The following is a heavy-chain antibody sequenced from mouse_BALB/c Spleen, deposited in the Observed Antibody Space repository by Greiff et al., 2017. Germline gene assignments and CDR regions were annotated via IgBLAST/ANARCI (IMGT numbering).Heavy chain of an antibody. J-gene: IGHJ4*01. D-gene: IGHD2-2*01. CDR2: ILPGSGST. V-gene: IGHV1-9*01. CDR1: GYTFSSYW. Sequence: VQLQQSGAELMKPGASVKISCKATGYTFSSYWIEWVKQRPGHGLEWIGEILPGSGSTNYNEKFKGKATFTADTSSNTAYMQLSSLTSEDSAVYYCARRGLRRYAMDYWGQGTSVTVSS. CDR3: ARRGLRRYAMDY.